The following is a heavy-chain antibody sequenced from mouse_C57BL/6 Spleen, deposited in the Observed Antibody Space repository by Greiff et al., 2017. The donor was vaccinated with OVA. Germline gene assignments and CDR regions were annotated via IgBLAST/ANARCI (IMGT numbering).Heavy chain of an antibody. V-gene: IGHV1-78*01. CDR3: ATLITTVVATRYFDV. D-gene: IGHD1-1*01. CDR1: GYTFTDHT. CDR2: IYPRDGST. J-gene: IGHJ1*03. Sequence: QVQLKQSDAELVKPGASVKISCKVSGYTFTDHTIHWMKQRPEQGLEWIGYIYPRDGSTKYNDKFNGKATLTADKSSSTAYMQLNSLTSEDSAVYFCATLITTVVATRYFDVWGTGTTVTVSS.